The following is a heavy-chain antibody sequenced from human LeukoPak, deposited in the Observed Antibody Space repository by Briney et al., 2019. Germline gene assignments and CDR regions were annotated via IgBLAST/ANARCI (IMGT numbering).Heavy chain of an antibody. CDR1: GGSISRSSSY. CDR2: IYYSGST. CDR3: ARHGSRATGAFTY. Sequence: PSETLSLTCSVSGGSISRSSSYWGWTRQPPGKGLEWIGSIYYSGSTYYNPSLKSRGTISVDTSRNQFSLKLGSVTAADTAVYYCARHGSRATGAFTYWGQGTLVTVSS. D-gene: IGHD1-26*01. J-gene: IGHJ4*02. V-gene: IGHV4-39*01.